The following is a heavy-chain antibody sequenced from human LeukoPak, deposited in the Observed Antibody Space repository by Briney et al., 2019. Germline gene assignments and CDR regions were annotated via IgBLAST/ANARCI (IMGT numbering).Heavy chain of an antibody. Sequence: PGGSLRLSCAASGFTFNNYGMNWVRQAPGKGLEWVSSISSSSSYIYYADSVKGRFTISRDNAKNSLYLQMNSLRAEDTAVYYCARTTEGGYTYSYFYYYYMDVWGKGTTVTISS. CDR2: ISSSSSYI. V-gene: IGHV3-21*04. CDR3: ARTTEGGYTYSYFYYYYMDV. D-gene: IGHD5-18*01. J-gene: IGHJ6*03. CDR1: GFTFNNYG.